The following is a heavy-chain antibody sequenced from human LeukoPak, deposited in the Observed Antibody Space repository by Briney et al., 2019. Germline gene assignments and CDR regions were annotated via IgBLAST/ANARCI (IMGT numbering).Heavy chain of an antibody. Sequence: ASVKVSCKASGYTFTSYDINWVRQATGQGLEWMGWMNPNSGNTGYAQKFQGRVTMTRNTSISTAYMELSSLRSEDTAVYYCARGMVRGAIPSLGYWGQGTLVTVSS. J-gene: IGHJ4*02. CDR2: MNPNSGNT. D-gene: IGHD3-10*01. V-gene: IGHV1-8*01. CDR1: GYTFTSYD. CDR3: ARGMVRGAIPSLGY.